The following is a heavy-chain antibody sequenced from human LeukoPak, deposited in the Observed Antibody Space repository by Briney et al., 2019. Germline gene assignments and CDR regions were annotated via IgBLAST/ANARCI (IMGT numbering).Heavy chain of an antibody. V-gene: IGHV1-69*13. J-gene: IGHJ4*02. CDR3: AGFDY. CDR1: GGTFSSHA. Sequence: ASVTVSCTASGGTFSSHAISWVRQAPGQGLEWMGGIIPIFGTANYAQKFQGRVTITADESTSTAYMELNSLRSEDTAVYYCAGFDYWGQGTLVTVSS. CDR2: IIPIFGTA.